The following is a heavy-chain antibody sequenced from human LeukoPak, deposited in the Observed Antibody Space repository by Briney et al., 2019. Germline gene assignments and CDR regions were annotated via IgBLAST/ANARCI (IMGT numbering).Heavy chain of an antibody. Sequence: SETLSLTCAVSGGSISSGGYSWSWIRQPPGKGLEWIGYIYHSGSTYYNPSLKSRVTISVDRSKNQFSLKLSSVTAADTAVYYCARAPLRYCSGTSCSRFDYWGQGTLVTVSS. V-gene: IGHV4-30-2*01. D-gene: IGHD2-2*01. CDR3: ARAPLRYCSGTSCSRFDY. J-gene: IGHJ4*02. CDR2: IYHSGST. CDR1: GGSISSGGYS.